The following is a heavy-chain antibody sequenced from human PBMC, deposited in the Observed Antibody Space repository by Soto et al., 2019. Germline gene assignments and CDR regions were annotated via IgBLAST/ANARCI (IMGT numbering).Heavy chain of an antibody. CDR2: ISYDGSNE. CDR1: GFTFSRYA. Sequence: QVQLVESGGGVVQPGTSLRLSCAASGFTFSRYAMHGVRQAPGKGLEGVAIISYDGSNEYYADSVKGRFTISRDNSKSTRYLPMNSLRAEDTAVSYCARESARVLMVYAKVVLDWYVDLGGRCTLVPVSS. V-gene: IGHV3-30-3*01. CDR3: ARESARVLMVYAKVVLDWYVDL. D-gene: IGHD2-8*01. J-gene: IGHJ2*01.